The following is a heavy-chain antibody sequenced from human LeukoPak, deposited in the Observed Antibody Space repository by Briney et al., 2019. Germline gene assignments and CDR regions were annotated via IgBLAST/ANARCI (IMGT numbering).Heavy chain of an antibody. Sequence: ASVKVSCKASGGTFSSYAISWVRQAPGQGLEWMGGIIPIFGTVNYAQKFQGRVTITADESTSTAYMELSSLRSEDTAVYYCAREGAMATILFDYWGQGTLVTVSS. V-gene: IGHV1-69*13. CDR2: IIPIFGTV. CDR1: GGTFSSYA. CDR3: AREGAMATILFDY. J-gene: IGHJ4*02. D-gene: IGHD5-24*01.